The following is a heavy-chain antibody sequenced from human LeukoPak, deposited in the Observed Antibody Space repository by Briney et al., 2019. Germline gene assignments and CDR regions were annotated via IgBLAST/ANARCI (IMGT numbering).Heavy chain of an antibody. CDR1: GYTFTSYA. CDR2: INAGNGNT. V-gene: IGHV1-3*01. J-gene: IGHJ4*02. CDR3: ARDRPKGGDFDY. Sequence: ASVKVSCKASGYTFTSYAMHWVRQAPGQRLDGMGWINAGNGNTKYSQKFQGRVTITRDTSASTAYMELGSLRSEDTAVYYCARDRPKGGDFDYWGQGTLVTVSS.